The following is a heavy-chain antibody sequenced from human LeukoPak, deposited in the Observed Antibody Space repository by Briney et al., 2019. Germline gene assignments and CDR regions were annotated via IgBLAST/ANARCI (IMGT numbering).Heavy chain of an antibody. V-gene: IGHV3-23*01. J-gene: IGHJ5*02. D-gene: IGHD2-2*01. CDR3: AGYQRMLDP. CDR1: GFTFTTYA. CDR2: ISSNGGST. Sequence: GGSLRLSRAASGFTFTTYACWVRQAPGKGLEWVSTISSNGGSTFYADSVKGRFTISRDNSKNTLYLQMNSLRAEDTAVYHCAGYQRMLDPWGQGTLVTVSS.